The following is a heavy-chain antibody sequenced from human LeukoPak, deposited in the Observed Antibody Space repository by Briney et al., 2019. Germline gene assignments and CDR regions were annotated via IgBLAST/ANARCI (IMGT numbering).Heavy chain of an antibody. CDR1: GYTFTSYG. D-gene: IGHD5-24*01. V-gene: IGHV1-18*01. J-gene: IGHJ6*03. CDR3: ARGYDWEWLQSGYYYYYMDV. Sequence: ASVKSSCKASGYTFTSYGISWVRQAPGQGLEWMGWISAYNGNTNYAQKLQGRVTMTTDTSTSTAYMELRSLRSDDTAVYYCARGYDWEWLQSGYYYYYMDVWGKGTTVTVSS. CDR2: ISAYNGNT.